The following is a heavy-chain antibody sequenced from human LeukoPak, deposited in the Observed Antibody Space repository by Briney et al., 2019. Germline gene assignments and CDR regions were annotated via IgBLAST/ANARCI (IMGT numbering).Heavy chain of an antibody. Sequence: ASVKVSCKAYGYTFTSYYMHWVRQAPGQGLEWMGIINPSGGSTSYAQKFQGRVTMTRDTSTSTVYMELSILGSEDTAVYYCARDFSRGYSGYESYYWGQGTLVTVSS. CDR1: GYTFTSYY. J-gene: IGHJ4*02. D-gene: IGHD5-12*01. CDR3: ARDFSRGYSGYESYY. V-gene: IGHV1-46*01. CDR2: INPSGGST.